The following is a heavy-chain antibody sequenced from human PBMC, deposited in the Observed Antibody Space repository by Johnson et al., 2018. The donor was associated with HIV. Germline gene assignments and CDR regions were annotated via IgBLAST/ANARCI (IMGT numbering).Heavy chain of an antibody. CDR3: ARGGLGDYVVAFDI. D-gene: IGHD4-17*01. V-gene: IGHV3-30-3*01. CDR2: ISYDGSNK. J-gene: IGHJ3*02. Sequence: QEQLVESGGGVVQPGRSLRLSCAASGFTFSSYAMHWVRQAPGKGLEWVAVISYDGSNKYYADSVKGRFTISRDNSKNTLYLQMNSLRAEDTAVYYCARGGLGDYVVAFDIWGQGTMVTVSS. CDR1: GFTFSSYA.